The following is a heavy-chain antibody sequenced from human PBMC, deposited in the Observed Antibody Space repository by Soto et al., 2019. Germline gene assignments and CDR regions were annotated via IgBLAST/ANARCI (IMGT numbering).Heavy chain of an antibody. CDR2: ITGGGGDT. D-gene: IGHD2-2*01. J-gene: IGHJ4*02. V-gene: IGHV3-23*01. CDR1: GFTFSSYA. CDR3: AKGSASSRPYYFDY. Sequence: EVQLLESGGGLVQPGGSLRVSCAASGFTFSSYAMSWVRQASGKGPEWVSAITGGGGDTFHADSVKGRFTISRDNTENTLYLQMNSLRVEDTAVYYCAKGSASSRPYYFDYWGQGALVTVSS.